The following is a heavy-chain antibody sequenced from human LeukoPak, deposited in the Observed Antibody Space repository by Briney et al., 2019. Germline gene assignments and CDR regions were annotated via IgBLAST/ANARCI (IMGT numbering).Heavy chain of an antibody. CDR2: IHSGGST. V-gene: IGHV3-53*01. Sequence: QPGGSLRLSCAASGFTVSSSYMSWVRQAPGKGLVWVSVIHSGGSTYYADSVKGRFTISRDNSKNTLYLQLNSLRAEDTAVYYCAREGAAGYYYYGMDVWGQGTTVTVSS. CDR1: GFTVSSSY. D-gene: IGHD6-13*01. CDR3: AREGAAGYYYYGMDV. J-gene: IGHJ6*02.